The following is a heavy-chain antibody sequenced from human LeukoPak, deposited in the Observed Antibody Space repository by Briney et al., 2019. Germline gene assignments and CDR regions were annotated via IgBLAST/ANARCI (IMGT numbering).Heavy chain of an antibody. CDR1: GFTFSSYG. Sequence: GGSLRLSCAASGFTFSSYGMHWVRQAPGKGLEWVAVIWYDGSNKYYADSVKGRFTISRDNSKNTVYLQMNSLRAEDTAVYYCARDRRSVVGTNYYYYYYGMDVWGQGTTVTVSS. D-gene: IGHD1-26*01. V-gene: IGHV3-33*01. J-gene: IGHJ6*02. CDR3: ARDRRSVVGTNYYYYYYGMDV. CDR2: IWYDGSNK.